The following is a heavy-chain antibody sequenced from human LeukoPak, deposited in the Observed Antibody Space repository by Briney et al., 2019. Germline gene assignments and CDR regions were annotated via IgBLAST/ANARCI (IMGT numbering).Heavy chain of an antibody. V-gene: IGHV1-69*01. D-gene: IGHD6-19*01. CDR3: ARVDIAVAVPVDP. CDR1: GGTFSSYA. J-gene: IGHJ5*02. CDR2: IIPIFGTA. Sequence: SVKVSCKSSGGTFSSYAIIWVRQAPGQGLEWMGGIIPIFGTANYAQKFQGRVTITADESTSTAYMELSSLRSEDTAVYYCARVDIAVAVPVDPWGQGTLVTVSS.